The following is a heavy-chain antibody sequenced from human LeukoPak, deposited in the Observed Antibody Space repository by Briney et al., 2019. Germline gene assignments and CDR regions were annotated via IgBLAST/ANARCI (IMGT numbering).Heavy chain of an antibody. V-gene: IGHV3-23*01. Sequence: GGSLRLFCAASGFTFSIYAMSWVRQAPGKGLEWVSGISGSGGSTYYADSVKGRFTISRDNSKNTLFLQMNSLRAEDTAVYYCAKDFLTVTAGWDYWGQGTLVTVSS. D-gene: IGHD6-25*01. J-gene: IGHJ4*02. CDR1: GFTFSIYA. CDR2: ISGSGGST. CDR3: AKDFLTVTAGWDY.